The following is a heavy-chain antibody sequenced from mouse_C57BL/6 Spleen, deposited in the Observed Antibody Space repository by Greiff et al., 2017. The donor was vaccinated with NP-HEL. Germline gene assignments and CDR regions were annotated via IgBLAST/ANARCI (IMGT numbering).Heavy chain of an antibody. Sequence: EVKLMESEGGLVQPGSSMKLSCTASGFTFSDYYMAWVRQVPEKGLEWVANINYDGSSTYYLDSLKSRFIISRDNAKNILYLQMSSLKSEDTATYYCAGAYGSSPRAWFAYWGQGTLVTVSA. D-gene: IGHD1-1*01. CDR2: INYDGSST. V-gene: IGHV5-16*01. CDR1: GFTFSDYY. J-gene: IGHJ3*01. CDR3: AGAYGSSPRAWFAY.